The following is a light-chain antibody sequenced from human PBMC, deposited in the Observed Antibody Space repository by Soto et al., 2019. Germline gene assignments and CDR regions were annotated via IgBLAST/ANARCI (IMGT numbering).Light chain of an antibody. J-gene: IGKJ2*01. Sequence: DIQMTQSPSTLSASVGDRVTITCRASQSSSWLAWYQQKPGKAPKLLIYKASSLESGVPSRFSGSGSGTEFTLTISSLQPDDFATYYCQQYNSWYTFGQGTKLEIK. CDR2: KAS. V-gene: IGKV1-5*03. CDR3: QQYNSWYT. CDR1: QSSSW.